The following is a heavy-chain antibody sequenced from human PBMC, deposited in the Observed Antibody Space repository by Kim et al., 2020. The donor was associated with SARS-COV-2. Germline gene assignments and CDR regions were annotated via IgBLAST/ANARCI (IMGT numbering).Heavy chain of an antibody. CDR2: ISYDGSNK. J-gene: IGHJ4*02. V-gene: IGHV3-33*05. CDR3: ARVGKGFRDFDY. Sequence: GGSLRLSCAASGFTFSSYGMHWVRQAPGKGLEWVAVISYDGSNKYYADSVKGRFTISRDNSKNTLYLQMNSLRAEDTAVYYCARVGKGFRDFDYWGQGTL. D-gene: IGHD3-10*01. CDR1: GFTFSSYG.